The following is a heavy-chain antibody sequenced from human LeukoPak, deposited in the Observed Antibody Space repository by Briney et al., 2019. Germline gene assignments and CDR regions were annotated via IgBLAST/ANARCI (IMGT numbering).Heavy chain of an antibody. J-gene: IGHJ4*02. CDR3: ANELYSSSWSYYFDY. CDR1: GFTFSSYG. V-gene: IGHV3-33*06. CDR2: IWYDGSNK. D-gene: IGHD6-13*01. Sequence: GGSLRLSCAASGFTFSSYGMHWVRQAPGKGLEWVAVIWYDGSNKYYADSVKGRFTISRDNSKNTLYLQMNSLRAEDTAVYYCANELYSSSWSYYFDYWGQGTLVTVSS.